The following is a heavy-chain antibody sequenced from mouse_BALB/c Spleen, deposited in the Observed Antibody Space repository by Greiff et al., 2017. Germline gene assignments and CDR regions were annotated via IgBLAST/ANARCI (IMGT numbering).Heavy chain of an antibody. D-gene: IGHD2-4*01. CDR1: GYTFTSYW. Sequence: QVQLQQPGAELVRPGASVKLSCKASGYTFTSYWINWVKQRPGQGLEWIGNIYPSDSYTNYNQKFKDKATLTVDKSSSTAYMQLSSPTSEDSAVYYCTRRYYDYSMDYWGQGTSVTVSS. CDR2: IYPSDSYT. V-gene: IGHV1-69*02. CDR3: TRRYYDYSMDY. J-gene: IGHJ4*01.